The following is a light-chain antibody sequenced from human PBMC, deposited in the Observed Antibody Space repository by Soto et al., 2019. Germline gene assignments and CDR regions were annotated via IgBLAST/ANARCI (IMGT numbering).Light chain of an antibody. J-gene: IGKJ1*01. CDR3: QQSYSTPWT. CDR2: AAS. V-gene: IGKV3-20*01. Sequence: EIVLTQSPGTLSLSPGERATLSCRASQSVTSNYLAWYQQKPGQAPRLLIYAASRRAPGIPDRFSASGSGTDFTLTISRLEPEDFATYYCQQSYSTPWTFGQGTKVEIK. CDR1: QSVTSNY.